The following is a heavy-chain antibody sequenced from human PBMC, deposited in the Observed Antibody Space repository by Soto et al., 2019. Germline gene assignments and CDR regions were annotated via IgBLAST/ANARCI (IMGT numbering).Heavy chain of an antibody. Sequence: PSETLSLTCTVSGGSISSYCWSWIRQPPGKGLEWIGYIYYSGSTNYNPSLKSRVTISVDTSKNQVSLKVNSVTAADTAVYYCARDHPHSYGVYYFDYWGQGTPVT. CDR2: IYYSGST. J-gene: IGHJ4*02. V-gene: IGHV4-59*01. CDR3: ARDHPHSYGVYYFDY. CDR1: GGSISSYC. D-gene: IGHD5-18*01.